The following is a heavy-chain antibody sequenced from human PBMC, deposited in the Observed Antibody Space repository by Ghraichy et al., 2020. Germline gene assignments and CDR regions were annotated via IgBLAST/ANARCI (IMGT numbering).Heavy chain of an antibody. Sequence: GGSLRLSCAASGFTFNIYGMSWVRQAPGKGLEWVSTISGGGDDIHYADFVKGRFTISRDNSKNTLSLQMNSLRVEDTAIYYCAKDEGLRADGFPYNQWNPWGQGSLVTVSS. CDR2: ISGGGDDI. J-gene: IGHJ5*02. CDR1: GFTFNIYG. D-gene: IGHD1-1*01. CDR3: AKDEGLRADGFPYNQWNP. V-gene: IGHV3-23*01.